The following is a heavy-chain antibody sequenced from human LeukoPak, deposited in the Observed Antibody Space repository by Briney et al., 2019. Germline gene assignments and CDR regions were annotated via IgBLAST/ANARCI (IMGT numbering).Heavy chain of an antibody. CDR1: GYIFTAYY. J-gene: IGHJ6*03. D-gene: IGHD3-3*01. CDR3: ARDFRRVRFLEWSIADYYYYMDV. Sequence: GASVKVSCKASGYIFTAYYIHWVRQVPGQGLEWMGWINPNSGGTNYAQKFQGRVTMTRDTSISTAYMELSRLRPDDTAVYYCARDFRRVRFLEWSIADYYYYMDVWGKGTTVTVSS. CDR2: INPNSGGT. V-gene: IGHV1-2*02.